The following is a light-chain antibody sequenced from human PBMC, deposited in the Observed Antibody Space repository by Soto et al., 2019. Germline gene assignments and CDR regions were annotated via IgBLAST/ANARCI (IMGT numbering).Light chain of an antibody. Sequence: QSALTQPRSVSGSPGQSVTISCNGSSSDVGGSKFVSWYQQHPVKAPKLVIYDVTKRPSGVPDRFSGSKSGNTASLTISGLQAHDEADYYCFSYAGNSLWVFGGGTKLTVL. CDR2: DVT. V-gene: IGLV2-11*01. CDR3: FSYAGNSLWV. CDR1: SSDVGGSKF. J-gene: IGLJ3*02.